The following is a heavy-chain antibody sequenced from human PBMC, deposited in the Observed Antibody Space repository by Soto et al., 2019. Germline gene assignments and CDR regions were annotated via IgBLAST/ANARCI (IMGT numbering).Heavy chain of an antibody. CDR2: LWYDGSQR. Sequence: PGGSLRLSCAASGFTFSSYSMHWVRQAPGKGLEWVAVLWYDGSQRYYVDSVKGRFTISRDSSKNILYLQMNSLRAEDTALYYCARDSWSGGSFDYWGQGTLVTVSS. CDR3: ARDSWSGGSFDY. CDR1: GFTFSSYS. D-gene: IGHD1-26*01. J-gene: IGHJ4*02. V-gene: IGHV3-33*01.